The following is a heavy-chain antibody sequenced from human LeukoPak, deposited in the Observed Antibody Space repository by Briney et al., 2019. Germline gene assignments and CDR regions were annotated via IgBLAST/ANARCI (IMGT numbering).Heavy chain of an antibody. CDR1: GYTFDDYA. Sequence: PGGSLRLSCAASGYTFDDYAMHWVRQPPGKGLEWFSLISGDGGSTYADSVEGRFTISRDNSENSLYLQMNSLRTEDTALYYCAKQRYRSSSFFDYWGQGTLVTVSS. CDR3: AKQRYRSSSFFDY. J-gene: IGHJ4*02. CDR2: ISGDGGST. D-gene: IGHD6-13*01. V-gene: IGHV3-43*02.